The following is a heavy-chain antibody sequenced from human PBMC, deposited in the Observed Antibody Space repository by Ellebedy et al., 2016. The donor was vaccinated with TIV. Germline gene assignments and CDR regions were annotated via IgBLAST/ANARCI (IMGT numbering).Heavy chain of an antibody. V-gene: IGHV4-39*01. J-gene: IGHJ5*02. Sequence: SETLSLTXSVSGGSITSSSYYWGWIRQAPGKGPEWIGNINYSGSTNYNPSLKSRVTLSVDTSKNQFSLQLSSVSAADTAMYYCARHSSSFTSSWLSWGQGTLVTVSS. CDR1: GGSITSSSYY. CDR3: ARHSSSFTSSWLS. D-gene: IGHD6-13*01. CDR2: INYSGST.